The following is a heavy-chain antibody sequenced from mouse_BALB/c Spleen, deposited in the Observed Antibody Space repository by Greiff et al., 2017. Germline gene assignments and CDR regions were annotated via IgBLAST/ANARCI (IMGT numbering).Heavy chain of an antibody. CDR1: GYSFTSYW. V-gene: IGHV1S126*01. CDR3: ARRGGYDYYAMDY. J-gene: IGHJ4*01. Sequence: QVQLQQSGPQLVRPGASVKISCKASGYSFTSYWMHWVKQRPGQVLEWIGMIDPSDSETRLNQKFKDKATLTVYKSSSTAYMQLSSPTSEDSAVYYCARRGGYDYYAMDYWGQGTSVTVSS. CDR2: IDPSDSET. D-gene: IGHD1-2*01.